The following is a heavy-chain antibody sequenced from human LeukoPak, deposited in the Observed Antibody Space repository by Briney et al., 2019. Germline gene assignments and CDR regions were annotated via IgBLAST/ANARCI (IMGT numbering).Heavy chain of an antibody. CDR1: GGSISSGGYS. D-gene: IGHD2-21*02. CDR3: ARGVVVTANFDY. CDR2: IYHSGST. V-gene: IGHV4-30-2*01. Sequence: SQTLSLTCAVSGGSISSGGYSWSWIRQPPGKGLEWIGYIYHSGSTYYNPSLKSRVTISVDRSKNQFSLRLSSVTAADTAVYYCARGVVVTANFDYWGQGTLVTVSS. J-gene: IGHJ4*02.